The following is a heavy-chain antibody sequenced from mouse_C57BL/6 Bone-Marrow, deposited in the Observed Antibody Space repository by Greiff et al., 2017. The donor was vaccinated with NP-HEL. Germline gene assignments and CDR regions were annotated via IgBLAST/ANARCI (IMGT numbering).Heavy chain of an antibody. D-gene: IGHD1-1*01. CDR2: IYPRDGST. CDR1: GYTFTDHT. J-gene: IGHJ2*01. CDR3: AREGGYGSSYSYYFDY. Sequence: QVQLKQSDAELVKPGASVKISCKVSGYTFTDHTIHWMKQRPEQGLEWIGYIYPRDGSTKYTEKFKGKATLTEEKSSSTAYMQLNRLTSEDSAVYFCAREGGYGSSYSYYFDYWGQGTTLTVSS. V-gene: IGHV1-78*01.